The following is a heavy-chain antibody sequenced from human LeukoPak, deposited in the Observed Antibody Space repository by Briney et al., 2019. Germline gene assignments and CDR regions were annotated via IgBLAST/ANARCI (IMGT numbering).Heavy chain of an antibody. CDR1: GYTFTGYY. Sequence: ASVKVSCKASGYTFTGYYMHWVRHAPGQGLEWMGRINPHSGGTNYTQKFQGRVTSARDTSISTAYMELSRLRSDDTAVYYCARPGVQWLGQYEYFQHWGQGTLVTVSS. CDR3: ARPGVQWLGQYEYFQH. CDR2: INPHSGGT. J-gene: IGHJ1*01. V-gene: IGHV1-2*01. D-gene: IGHD6-19*01.